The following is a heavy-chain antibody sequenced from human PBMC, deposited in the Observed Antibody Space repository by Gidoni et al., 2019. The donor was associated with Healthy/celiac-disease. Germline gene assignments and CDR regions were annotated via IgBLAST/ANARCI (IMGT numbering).Heavy chain of an antibody. V-gene: IGHV4-39*01. D-gene: IGHD6-13*01. Sequence: QLQLQESGPGLVKPSETLSLTCTVSGGSISSSSYYWGWIRQPPGKGLEWIGSIYYSGSTYYNPSLKSRVTISVDTSKNQFSLKLSSVTAADTAVYYCARHVIAAAGRAWFDPWGQGTLVTVSS. CDR2: IYYSGST. CDR1: GGSISSSSYY. CDR3: ARHVIAAAGRAWFDP. J-gene: IGHJ5*02.